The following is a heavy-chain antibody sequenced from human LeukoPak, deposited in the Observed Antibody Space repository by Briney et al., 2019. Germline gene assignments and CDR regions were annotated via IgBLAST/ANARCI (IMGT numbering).Heavy chain of an antibody. J-gene: IGHJ4*02. CDR2: IYTSGST. CDR1: GGSISSSSYY. CDR3: ARQLRLGSSWYRKGHKFDY. V-gene: IGHV4-61*02. D-gene: IGHD6-13*01. Sequence: SETLSLTCTVSGGSISSSSYYWSWIRQPAGKGLEWIGRIYTSGSTNYNPSLKSRVTMSVDTSKNQFSLKLSSVTAADTAVYYCARQLRLGSSWYRKGHKFDYWGQGTLVSVSS.